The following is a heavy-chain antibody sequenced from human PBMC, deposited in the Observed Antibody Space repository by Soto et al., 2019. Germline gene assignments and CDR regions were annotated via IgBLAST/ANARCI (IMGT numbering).Heavy chain of an antibody. CDR2: ISASGGST. J-gene: IGHJ4*02. CDR3: AKDRGSLYTSSSPLDF. CDR1: AFTFTNYA. V-gene: IGHV3-23*01. D-gene: IGHD6-6*01. Sequence: GGSLRLSCAASAFTFTNYAMTWVRQAPGKGLEWVSGISASGGSTYYADSVKGRFTISRDNSKNTLFLQMNSLRAEDTALYYCAKDRGSLYTSSSPLDFWGQGTLVTVSS.